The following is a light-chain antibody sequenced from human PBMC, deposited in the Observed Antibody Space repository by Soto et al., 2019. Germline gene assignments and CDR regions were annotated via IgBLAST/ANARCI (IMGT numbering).Light chain of an antibody. J-gene: IGKJ1*01. CDR2: TAS. V-gene: IGKV1-9*01. Sequence: DIQLTQSPSFLSASVGDRVTITCRASQAISSSLAWYQQKPGKAPKLLIYTASTLQSGVPSRFSGSGSGTEFTLPISRLQPEDFAIYYCQQLNGYPPWTFGQGTKVDVK. CDR3: QQLNGYPPWT. CDR1: QAISSS.